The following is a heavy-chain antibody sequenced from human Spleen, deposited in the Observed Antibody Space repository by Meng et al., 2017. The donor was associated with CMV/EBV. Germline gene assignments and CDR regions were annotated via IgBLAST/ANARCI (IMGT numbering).Heavy chain of an antibody. CDR3: ARDVDSGGNYFYSGYLDY. V-gene: IGHV4-34*01. Sequence: SETLSLTCAVYGGSFSDYYWSWIRQPPGKGLEWIGEINHSGSTNYNPSLKSRVTISVDTSKNQFSLKLSSVTAADTAVYYCARDVDSGGNYFYSGYLDYWGQGTLVTVSS. CDR2: INHSGST. CDR1: GGSFSDYY. D-gene: IGHD3-22*01. J-gene: IGHJ4*02.